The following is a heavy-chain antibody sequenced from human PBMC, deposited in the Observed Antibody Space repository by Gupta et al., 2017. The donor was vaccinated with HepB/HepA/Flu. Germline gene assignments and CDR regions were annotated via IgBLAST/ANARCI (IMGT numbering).Heavy chain of an antibody. D-gene: IGHD3-10*01. Sequence: EVQLVESGGGLVQPGRSLRLSCAASGFTFDDYTMHWVRQAPGEGLEWVSGISWNTGSIGYADSVKGRFTISRDNAKNSLYLQMNTLRPEDTAFYYCAKDMNAGSTGAFDIWGQGTMVTVFS. CDR3: AKDMNAGSTGAFDI. CDR2: ISWNTGSI. CDR1: GFTFDDYT. J-gene: IGHJ3*02. V-gene: IGHV3-9*01.